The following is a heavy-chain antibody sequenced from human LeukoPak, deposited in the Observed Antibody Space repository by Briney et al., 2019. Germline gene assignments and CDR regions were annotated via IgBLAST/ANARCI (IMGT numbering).Heavy chain of an antibody. V-gene: IGHV1-46*01. J-gene: IGHJ4*02. D-gene: IGHD2-2*01. CDR3: ARPYCSSTSCLTFDY. Sequence: ASVKVSCKASGYTFTSYYMHWVRQAPGQGLEWLGKINPSGGSTSYAQKFQGRVTMTRDTSTSTVYMELSSLRSEDTAVYYCARPYCSSTSCLTFDYWGQGTLVTVSS. CDR1: GYTFTSYY. CDR2: INPSGGST.